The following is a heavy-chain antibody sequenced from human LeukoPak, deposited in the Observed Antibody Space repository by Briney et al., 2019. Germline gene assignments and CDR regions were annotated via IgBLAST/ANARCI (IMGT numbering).Heavy chain of an antibody. CDR1: GFTFDDYA. V-gene: IGHV3-9*01. D-gene: IGHD2-2*01. J-gene: IGHJ6*02. Sequence: GGSLRLSCAASGFTFDDYAMHWVRQAPGKGLEWVSGISWNSGSIGYADSVKGRFTISRDNAKNSLYLQMNSLRAEDTALYYCAKDIGHIVVVPAAIPYYYGMDVWGQGTAVTVFS. CDR2: ISWNSGSI. CDR3: AKDIGHIVVVPAAIPYYYGMDV.